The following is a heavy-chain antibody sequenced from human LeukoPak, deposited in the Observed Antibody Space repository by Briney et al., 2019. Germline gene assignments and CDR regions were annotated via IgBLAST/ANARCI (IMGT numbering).Heavy chain of an antibody. CDR3: ARGTGPGGTGYPDY. D-gene: IGHD1-14*01. CDR1: GFTFSSYS. V-gene: IGHV3-21*01. CDR2: ISSSSSYI. J-gene: IGHJ4*02. Sequence: GGSLRLSCAASGFTFSSYSMNWVRQAPGKGLEWVSSISSSSSYIYYADSVKGRFTISRDNAKNSLYLQMNSLRAEDTAVYYCARGTGPGGTGYPDYWGQGTLVTVSS.